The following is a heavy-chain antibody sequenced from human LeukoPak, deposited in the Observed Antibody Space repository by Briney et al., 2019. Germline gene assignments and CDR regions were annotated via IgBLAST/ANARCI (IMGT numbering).Heavy chain of an antibody. V-gene: IGHV4-59*01. CDR2: IYYSGST. CDR3: ARPSVQSNIDSFDI. J-gene: IGHJ3*02. D-gene: IGHD2/OR15-2a*01. CDR1: GGSISSYY. Sequence: SETLSLTCAVSGGSISSYYWSWIRQPPGKGLEWIGYIYYSGSTNYNPSLKSRVTISVDTSKNQFSLKLTSVTAADTAVYYCARPSVQSNIDSFDIWGQGTMVTVSS.